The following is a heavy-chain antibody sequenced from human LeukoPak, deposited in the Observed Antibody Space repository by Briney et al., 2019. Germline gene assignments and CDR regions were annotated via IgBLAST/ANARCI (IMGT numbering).Heavy chain of an antibody. CDR2: INPNSGGT. J-gene: IGHJ4*02. CDR1: GYTFTGYY. Sequence: ASVKVSCKASGYTFTGYYMHRVRQAPGQGLEWMGWINPNSGGTNYAQKFQGRVTMTRDTSISTAYMELSRLRSDDTAVYYCAITRRDGYNRFDYWGQGTLVTVSS. V-gene: IGHV1-2*02. D-gene: IGHD5-24*01. CDR3: AITRRDGYNRFDY.